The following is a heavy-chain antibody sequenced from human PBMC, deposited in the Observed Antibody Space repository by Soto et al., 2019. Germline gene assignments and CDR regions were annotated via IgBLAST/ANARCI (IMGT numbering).Heavy chain of an antibody. J-gene: IGHJ6*02. Sequence: QVQLQESGPGLVKPSQTLSLTCTVSGGSVSSGAAYWSWIRQHPGKGLEWIGYIYYSGGTYYNPSFKSRITISIDTSKNQFSLKVNSASAADTAVYCCAREPSGYYGMDVWGQGTTVTVSS. CDR3: AREPSGYYGMDV. V-gene: IGHV4-31*03. D-gene: IGHD3-10*01. CDR1: GGSVSSGAAY. CDR2: IYYSGGT.